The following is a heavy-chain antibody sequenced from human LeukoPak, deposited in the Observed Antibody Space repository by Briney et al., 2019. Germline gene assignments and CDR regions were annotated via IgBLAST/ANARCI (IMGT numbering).Heavy chain of an antibody. CDR1: GFTFSSYG. V-gene: IGHV3-30*03. CDR3: ATTNPRIAVAGTLGYYYYYMDV. Sequence: GRSLRLSCAASGFTFSSYGMHWVRQAPGKGLEWVAVISYDGSNKYYADSVKGRFTISRDNSKNTLYLQMNSLRAEDTAVYYCATTNPRIAVAGTLGYYYYYMDVWGKGTTVTVSS. J-gene: IGHJ6*03. CDR2: ISYDGSNK. D-gene: IGHD6-19*01.